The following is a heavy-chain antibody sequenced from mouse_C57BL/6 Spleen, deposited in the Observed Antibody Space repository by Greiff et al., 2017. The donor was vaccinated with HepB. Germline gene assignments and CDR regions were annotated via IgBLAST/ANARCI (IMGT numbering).Heavy chain of an antibody. J-gene: IGHJ4*01. CDR1: GFTFSSYA. CDR3: ARDIYGRGMDY. D-gene: IGHD1-1*01. CDR2: ISDGGSYT. V-gene: IGHV5-4*01. Sequence: EVQVVESGGGLVKPGGSLKLSCAASGFTFSSYAMSWVRQTPEKRLEWVATISDGGSYTYYPDNVKGRFTISRDNAKNNLYLQMSHLKSEDTAMYYCARDIYGRGMDYWGQGTSVTVSS.